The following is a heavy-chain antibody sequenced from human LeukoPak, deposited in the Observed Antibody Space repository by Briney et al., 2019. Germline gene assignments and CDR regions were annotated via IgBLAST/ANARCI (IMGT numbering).Heavy chain of an antibody. CDR3: ARIPTVTFFDY. J-gene: IGHJ4*02. CDR1: GGSISSFH. CDR2: ISTRGNA. D-gene: IGHD4-17*01. Sequence: TSETLSLTCSVSGGSISSFHWSWVRQPAGKGLEWIGRISTRGNADYNPSLKSRVTLSVDTSKNQFSLKLSSVTAADTAVYYCARIPTVTFFDYWGQGTLVTVSS. V-gene: IGHV4-4*07.